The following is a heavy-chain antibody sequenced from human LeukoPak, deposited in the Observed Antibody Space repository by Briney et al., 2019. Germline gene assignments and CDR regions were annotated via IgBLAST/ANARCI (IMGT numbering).Heavy chain of an antibody. CDR3: ARPTTITFGGVIVPDAFDI. J-gene: IGHJ3*02. CDR1: GGSISNYY. CDR2: LYFTGNT. D-gene: IGHD3-16*02. V-gene: IGHV4-4*07. Sequence: SETLSLTCIVSGGSISNYYWSWIRQPAGKGLEWIGRLYFTGNTHYNPSLKSRVTISVDTSKNQFSLRLSSVTAADTAVYYCARPTTITFGGVIVPDAFDIWGQGTMVTVSS.